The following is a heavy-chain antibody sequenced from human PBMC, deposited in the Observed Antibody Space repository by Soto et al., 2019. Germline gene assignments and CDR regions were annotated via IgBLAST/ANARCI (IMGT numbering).Heavy chain of an antibody. V-gene: IGHV1-18*01. Sequence: RASVKVSCKASGYTFTSYGISWVRQAPGQGLEWMGWISAYNGNTNYAQKLQGRVTMTTDTSTSTAYMELRSLRSDDTAVYYCARDRLGIFGVVIIDFDYWGQGTLVTV. D-gene: IGHD3-3*01. CDR2: ISAYNGNT. CDR1: GYTFTSYG. J-gene: IGHJ4*02. CDR3: ARDRLGIFGVVIIDFDY.